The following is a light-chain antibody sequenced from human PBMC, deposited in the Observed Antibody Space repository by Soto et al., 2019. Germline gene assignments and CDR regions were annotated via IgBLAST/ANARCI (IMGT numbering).Light chain of an antibody. CDR1: HSVSSY. J-gene: IGKJ4*01. V-gene: IGKV3-15*01. CDR3: QQYNNWPLT. CDR2: GVS. Sequence: EILMTQSPATLSVSPGESATLSCSASHSVSSYLAWYQQKPGQAPRILIYGVSTRANGVPARFSGSGSGTVFTLTISSLQSEDFVVYYCQQYNNWPLTFGGGNKVEIK.